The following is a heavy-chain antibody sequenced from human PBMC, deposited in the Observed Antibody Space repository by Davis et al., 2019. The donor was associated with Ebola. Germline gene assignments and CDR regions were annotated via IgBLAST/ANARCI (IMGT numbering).Heavy chain of an antibody. J-gene: IGHJ4*02. D-gene: IGHD6-19*01. CDR1: GFTFSRYG. V-gene: IGHV3-30*03. CDR3: ARDIAVAGTIGFDY. Sequence: GESLKISCAASGFTFSRYGMHWVRQAPGKGLEWVAVISYDGSNKYYADSVKGRFTISRDNAKNTLYLQMNSLRPEDTAVYYCARDIAVAGTIGFDYWGQGTLVTVSS. CDR2: ISYDGSNK.